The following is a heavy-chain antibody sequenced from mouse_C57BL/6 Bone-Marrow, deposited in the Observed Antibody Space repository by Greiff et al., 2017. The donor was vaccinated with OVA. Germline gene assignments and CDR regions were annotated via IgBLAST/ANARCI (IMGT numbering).Heavy chain of an antibody. D-gene: IGHD2-4*01. J-gene: IGHJ4*01. CDR3: TTGLRREDGMDY. V-gene: IGHV14-4*01. Sequence: EVQLVESGAELVRPGASVKLSCTASGFNIKDDYMHWVKQRPEQGLEWIGWIDPENGDTEYASKFQGKATITADTSSNTAYLQLSSLTSEDTAVYYCTTGLRREDGMDYWGQGTSVTVSS. CDR1: GFNIKDDY. CDR2: IDPENGDT.